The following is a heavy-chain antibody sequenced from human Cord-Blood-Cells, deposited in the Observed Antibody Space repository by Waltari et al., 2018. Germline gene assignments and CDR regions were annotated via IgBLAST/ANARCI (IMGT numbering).Heavy chain of an antibody. Sequence: QITLKESGPTLVKPTQTLTLTCTFSGFSLSTSGVGVGWIRQPPGKALEWLALIYWDDDKRYSPSLKSRLTITKDTSKNQVVLTMTNMDPVDTAKYYCAHQGMTTVTLGSFDIWGQGTMVTVSS. V-gene: IGHV2-5*02. CDR3: AHQGMTTVTLGSFDI. J-gene: IGHJ3*02. CDR1: GFSLSTSGVG. D-gene: IGHD4-17*01. CDR2: IYWDDDK.